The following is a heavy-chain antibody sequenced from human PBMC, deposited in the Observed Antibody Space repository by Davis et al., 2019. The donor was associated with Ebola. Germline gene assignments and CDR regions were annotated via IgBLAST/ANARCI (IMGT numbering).Heavy chain of an antibody. D-gene: IGHD5-18*01. CDR1: GFTFRTYS. V-gene: IGHV3-21*01. CDR2: ISSDSDYI. J-gene: IGHJ4*02. CDR3: AKGGQLLD. Sequence: GESLKISCVASGFTFRTYSMSWVRQAPGKGLEWVSSISSDSDYIYYADSAKGRFTISRDNAKNSLYLQMNSLRAEDTAVYYCAKGGQLLDWGQGTLVTVSS.